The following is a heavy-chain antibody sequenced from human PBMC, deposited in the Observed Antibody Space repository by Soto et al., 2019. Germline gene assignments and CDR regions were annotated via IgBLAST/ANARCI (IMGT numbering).Heavy chain of an antibody. CDR1: GYTLTELS. CDR2: FDPEDGET. CDR3: AHRQKYYDILTGYQRFDY. D-gene: IGHD3-9*01. J-gene: IGHJ4*02. V-gene: IGHV1-24*01. Sequence: ASVKVSCKVSGYTLTELSMHWVRQAPGKGLEWMGGFDPEDGETIYAQKFQGRVTMTEDTSTDTAYMELSSLRSEDTAVYYCAHRQKYYDILTGYQRFDYWGQGTLVTVSS.